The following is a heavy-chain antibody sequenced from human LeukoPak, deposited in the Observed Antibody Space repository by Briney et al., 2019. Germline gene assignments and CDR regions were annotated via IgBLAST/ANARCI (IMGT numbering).Heavy chain of an antibody. CDR2: IWYDGSNK. Sequence: PGRSLRLSCAASGFTFSSYGMHWVRQAPGKGLEWVAVIWYDGSNKYYADSVKGRFTISRDNSKNTLYLQMNSLRVEDTAVYYCAGGNFGNLPFDYWGQGTLVTVSS. CDR3: AGGNFGNLPFDY. V-gene: IGHV3-33*01. CDR1: GFTFSSYG. J-gene: IGHJ4*02. D-gene: IGHD4-23*01.